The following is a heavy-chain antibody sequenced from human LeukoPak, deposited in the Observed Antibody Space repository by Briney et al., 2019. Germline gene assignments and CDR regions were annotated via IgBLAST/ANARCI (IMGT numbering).Heavy chain of an antibody. CDR1: GYSFTSYW. J-gene: IGHJ3*02. V-gene: IGHV5-51*01. CDR2: IYPGECDT. D-gene: IGHD3-22*01. CDR3: ARPTDYYDGSGPYAFDI. Sequence: GGALKISFKGSGYSFTSYWIGWVRRMAGKGVEWMGIIYPGECDTRYSPSFEGQVTISADKSMSTAYLQWRSLKASDTAMYYCARPTDYYDGSGPYAFDIWGQGTMVTVSS.